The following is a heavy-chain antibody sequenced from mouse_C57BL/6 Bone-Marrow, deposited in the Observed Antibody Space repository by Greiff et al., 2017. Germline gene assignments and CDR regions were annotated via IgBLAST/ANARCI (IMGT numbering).Heavy chain of an antibody. V-gene: IGHV1-81*01. CDR1: GYTFTSYG. D-gene: IGHD1-1*01. Sequence: QVKLQQSGAELARPGASVKLSCKASGYTFTSYGISWVKQRTGQGLEWIGEIYPRSGNTYYNEKFKGKATLTADKSSSTAYMELRSLTFEDSAVYFCARGYYGSSLNWYVDVWGTGTTVTVSS. CDR2: IYPRSGNT. CDR3: ARGYYGSSLNWYVDV. J-gene: IGHJ1*03.